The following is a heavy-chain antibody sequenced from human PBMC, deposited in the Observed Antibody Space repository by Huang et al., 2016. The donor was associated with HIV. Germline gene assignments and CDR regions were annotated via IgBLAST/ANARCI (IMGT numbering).Heavy chain of an antibody. CDR1: GCTFKKYA. CDR3: AKVAAGQPFHFYYYMDA. Sequence: QVNLVQSGAEARKPGSSVKVSCKASGCTFKKYAISWVRQAPGQGLEWMGASSPLYGSVEYAEKFQDRVTLTADGSTNTAYLELDRLTSEDTAVYYCAKVAAGQPFHFYYYMDAWGDGTTVIVSS. V-gene: IGHV1-69*13. CDR2: SSPLYGSV. D-gene: IGHD3-3*02. J-gene: IGHJ6*03.